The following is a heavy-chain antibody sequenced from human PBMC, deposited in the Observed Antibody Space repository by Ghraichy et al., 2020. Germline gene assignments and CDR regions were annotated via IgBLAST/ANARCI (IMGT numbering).Heavy chain of an antibody. D-gene: IGHD3-10*01. J-gene: IGHJ4*02. CDR2: IYYTGTT. CDR1: GGSINIVSFY. CDR3: AGPSGYGTGSYYPLEH. V-gene: IGHV4-39*01. Sequence: SETLSLTCTVSGGSINIVSFYWGWVRQPPGKGLEWIGNIYYTGTTSYNPSLKSRVNISVDTSKNEFSLRLTSVTAADTAVYFCAGPSGYGTGSYYPLEHWGQGSLVTVTS.